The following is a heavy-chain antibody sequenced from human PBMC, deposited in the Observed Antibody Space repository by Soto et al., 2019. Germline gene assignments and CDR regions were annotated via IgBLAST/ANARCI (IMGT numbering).Heavy chain of an antibody. D-gene: IGHD6-19*01. CDR1: GFTFSSYA. Sequence: EVQLLESGGGLVQPGGSLRLSCAASGFTFSSYAMSWVRQAPGKGLEWVSAISGSGGSTYYADSVKGRFTISRDNSKNTLYLQMNSLRAEDTAVYYCASGSSGWYYYFGYWGQGTLVTVSS. V-gene: IGHV3-23*01. CDR2: ISGSGGST. J-gene: IGHJ4*02. CDR3: ASGSSGWYYYFGY.